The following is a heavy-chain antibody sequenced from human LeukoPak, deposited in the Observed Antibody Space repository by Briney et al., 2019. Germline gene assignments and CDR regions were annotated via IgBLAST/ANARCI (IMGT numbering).Heavy chain of an antibody. J-gene: IGHJ3*02. V-gene: IGHV1-58*02. CDR3: AAVWHYYGLGSYYVDDAFDI. D-gene: IGHD3-10*01. CDR1: GFTFTISA. CDR2: IVVSSGNT. Sequence: SVTVSCKASGFTFTISAMQWVRQARGQRLEWIGWIVVSSGNTNYAQKFQERVTITRDMSTSTAYMELSSLRSEDTAVYYCAAVWHYYGLGSYYVDDAFDIWGQGTMVTVSS.